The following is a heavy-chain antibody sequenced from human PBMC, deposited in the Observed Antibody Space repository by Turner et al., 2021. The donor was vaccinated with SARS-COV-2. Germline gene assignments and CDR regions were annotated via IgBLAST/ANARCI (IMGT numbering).Heavy chain of an antibody. CDR1: GFTFRSDG. J-gene: IGHJ4*02. D-gene: IGHD6-6*01. CDR3: AKLLWQLVSPAGDFDY. Sequence: VQLVESGGGVVQPGRSLILTRVASGFTFRSDGMHLVRQAPGKGLEWVAVISYDGSNKYYADSVKGRFTISRDNSKNTLYLQMNSLRAEDTAVYYCAKLLWQLVSPAGDFDYWGQGTLVTVSS. CDR2: ISYDGSNK. V-gene: IGHV3-30*18.